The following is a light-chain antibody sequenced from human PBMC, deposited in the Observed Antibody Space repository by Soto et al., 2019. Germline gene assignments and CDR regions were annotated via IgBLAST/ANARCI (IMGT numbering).Light chain of an antibody. Sequence: QSVLTQPPSVSEAPGQSVSISCSGGSSNIGNNAVQWYQQLPGKAPALIIYYDDLVPAGVSDRYSGSKSGTSASLANSGLQSEDEADYFCATCDDSLNGVVFGGGTQLTVL. V-gene: IGLV1-36*01. CDR2: YDD. CDR3: ATCDDSLNGVV. CDR1: SSNIGNNA. J-gene: IGLJ7*01.